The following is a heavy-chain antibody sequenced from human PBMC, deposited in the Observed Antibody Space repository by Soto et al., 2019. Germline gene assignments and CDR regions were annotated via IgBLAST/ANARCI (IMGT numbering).Heavy chain of an antibody. CDR1: GLTISGKKY. CDR3: ATWHEREHAYDV. Sequence: GGSLRLSCAAFGLTISGKKYVAWVRQAPGKGLEWVSALYDVDGSFYADSVKGRFTTSGDSSKTTVYLQMNDLRPDDTAVYYCATWHEREHAYDVWGQGTTVTVSS. D-gene: IGHD1-1*01. CDR2: LYDVDGS. V-gene: IGHV3-53*01. J-gene: IGHJ3*01.